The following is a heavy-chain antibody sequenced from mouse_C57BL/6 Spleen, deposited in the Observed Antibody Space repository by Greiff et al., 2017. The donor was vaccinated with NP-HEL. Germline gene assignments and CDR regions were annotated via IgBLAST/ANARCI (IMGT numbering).Heavy chain of an antibody. Sequence: EVKLMESGGGLVKPGGSLKLSCAASGFTFSSYAMSWVRQTPEKRLEWVATISDGGSYTYYPDNVKGRFTISRDNAKNNLYLQMSHLKSEDTAMYYCARRRVYSSFAYWGQGTLVTVSA. CDR3: ARRRVYSSFAY. J-gene: IGHJ3*01. CDR1: GFTFSSYA. V-gene: IGHV5-4*03. CDR2: ISDGGSYT.